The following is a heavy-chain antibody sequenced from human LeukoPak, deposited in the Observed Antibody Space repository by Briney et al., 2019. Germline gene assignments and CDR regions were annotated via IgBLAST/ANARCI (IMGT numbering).Heavy chain of an antibody. CDR3: ARDKKVGAGNVFDS. CDR2: INPSGGFT. D-gene: IGHD1-26*01. J-gene: IGHJ3*01. CDR1: GYSFISYY. Sequence: ASVKVSCKASGYSFISYYVQWVRQAPGQGLEWMGVINPSGGFTKYAQKFQGRVTMTRDTSTSTVYMELSSLRSDDTAVYYCARDKKVGAGNVFDSWGHASMVTVSS. V-gene: IGHV1-46*01.